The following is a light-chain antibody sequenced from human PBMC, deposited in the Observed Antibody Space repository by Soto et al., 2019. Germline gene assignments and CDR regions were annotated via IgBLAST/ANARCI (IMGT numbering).Light chain of an antibody. CDR3: QQHGTT. CDR1: QDVTTN. V-gene: IGKV3-15*01. CDR2: DIS. J-gene: IGKJ1*01. Sequence: EIRMTQFPATLSASPGGGAPLSCRAAQDVTTNFAWYPLKRGQPPRLLIYDISTRATGVPARFSGSGSGTDFTLTISRLEPEDSAVYYCQQHGTTFGQGTKVDIK.